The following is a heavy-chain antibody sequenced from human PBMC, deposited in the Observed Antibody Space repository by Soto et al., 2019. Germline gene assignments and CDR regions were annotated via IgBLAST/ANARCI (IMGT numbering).Heavy chain of an antibody. Sequence: SETLSLTCAVSGYSISSGYYWGWIRQPPGKGLEWIGSIYHSGSTYYNPSLKSRVTISVDTSKNQFSLKLSSVTAAGTAVYYCARDAASSYYYDSSGLGFDPWGQGTLVTVSS. CDR3: ARDAASSYYYDSSGLGFDP. J-gene: IGHJ5*02. V-gene: IGHV4-38-2*02. D-gene: IGHD3-22*01. CDR1: GYSISSGYY. CDR2: IYHSGST.